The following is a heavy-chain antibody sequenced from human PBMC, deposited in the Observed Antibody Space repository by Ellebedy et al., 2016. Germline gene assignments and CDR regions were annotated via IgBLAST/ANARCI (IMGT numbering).Heavy chain of an antibody. Sequence: GGSLRLXXAASGFTFSSYGMHWVRQAQGKGLEWVANIKQDGSEKYYVDSVKGRFTISRDNAKNSLYLQMNSLRAEDTAVYYCARDPEGRGYTWYFDLWGRGTLVTVSS. CDR1: GFTFSSYG. CDR2: IKQDGSEK. V-gene: IGHV3-7*03. D-gene: IGHD5-12*01. CDR3: ARDPEGRGYTWYFDL. J-gene: IGHJ2*01.